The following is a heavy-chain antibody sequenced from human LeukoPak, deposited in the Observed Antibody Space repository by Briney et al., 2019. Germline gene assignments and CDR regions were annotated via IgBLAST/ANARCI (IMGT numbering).Heavy chain of an antibody. CDR1: GFTFSSYG. D-gene: IGHD3/OR15-3a*01. Sequence: GRSLRLSCAASGFTFSSYGMHWVRQAPGKGLEWVAVISYDGSNKYYADSVKGRFTISRDNSKNTLYLQMNSLRAEDTAVFYCAKDGPYGMDVWGQGTTVTVSS. CDR2: ISYDGSNK. J-gene: IGHJ6*02. CDR3: AKDGPYGMDV. V-gene: IGHV3-30*18.